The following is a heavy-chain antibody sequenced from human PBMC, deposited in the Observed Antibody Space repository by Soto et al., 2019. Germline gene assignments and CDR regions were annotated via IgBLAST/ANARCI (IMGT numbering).Heavy chain of an antibody. V-gene: IGHV4-59*01. J-gene: IGHJ6*01. CDR2: IYYSGST. CDR3: ARDIGCGGDCNPYYYYGMDV. D-gene: IGHD2-21*02. CDR1: GGSISSYY. Sequence: PSETLYLTCTVSGGSISSYYWSWIRQPPGKGLEWIGYIYYSGSTNYNPSLKSRVTISVDTSKNQFSLKLSSVTAADTAVYYCARDIGCGGDCNPYYYYGMDVWGQGTTVTVSS.